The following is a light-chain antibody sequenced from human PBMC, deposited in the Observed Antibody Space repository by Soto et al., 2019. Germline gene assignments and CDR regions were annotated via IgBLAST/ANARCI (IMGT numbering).Light chain of an antibody. J-gene: IGKJ1*01. CDR2: DAS. CDR3: QQSNNWPWT. CDR1: ESVRTS. Sequence: EIVMTQSPATLSASPGERASLSCRASESVRTSLAWYQQKPGQAPRLLIYDASTRATGIPDRFSGGGSGTDFTLTISSLQSEDFAVYYCQQSNNWPWTFGQGTKVDIK. V-gene: IGKV3D-15*01.